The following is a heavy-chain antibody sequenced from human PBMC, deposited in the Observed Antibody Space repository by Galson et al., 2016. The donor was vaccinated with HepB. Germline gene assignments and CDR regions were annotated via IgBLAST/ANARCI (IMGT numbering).Heavy chain of an antibody. Sequence: SLRLSCAASGFPFSGHWMHWVRQPPGKGLVWVARINSDGTTTDYAHSVKGRFSVSRDNARNTLYLQMNSLRAEDTATYYCAKEWGFSNYGLPWFDPRGQGTLAAVSS. CDR2: INSDGTTT. J-gene: IGHJ5*02. CDR1: GFPFSGHW. D-gene: IGHD4-11*01. CDR3: AKEWGFSNYGLPWFDP. V-gene: IGHV3-74*01.